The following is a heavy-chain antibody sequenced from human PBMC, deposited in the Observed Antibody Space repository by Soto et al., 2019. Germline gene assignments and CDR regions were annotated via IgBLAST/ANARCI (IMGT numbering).Heavy chain of an antibody. V-gene: IGHV3-21*01. J-gene: IGHJ4*02. Sequence: EVQLVESGGGLVKPGGSLRLSCAASGFTFSSYSMTWVRQAPGKGLEWVSSISSSSSYIYYADSVKGRFTVSRDNAKNSLYLQMNSLRAEDTAVYYCARDGPFYCSGGSCYRVDYWGQGTLVTVSS. D-gene: IGHD2-15*01. CDR1: GFTFSSYS. CDR3: ARDGPFYCSGGSCYRVDY. CDR2: ISSSSSYI.